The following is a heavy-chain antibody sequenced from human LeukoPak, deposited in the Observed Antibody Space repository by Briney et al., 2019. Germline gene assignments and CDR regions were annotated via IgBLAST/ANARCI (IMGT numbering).Heavy chain of an antibody. D-gene: IGHD4-17*01. J-gene: IGHJ5*02. CDR1: GFTFSSYW. V-gene: IGHV3-7*01. Sequence: GGSLRLSCAASGFTFSSYWMSWVRQAPGKGLEWVANIKQDGGEKYYVDSVKGRFTISRNNAKNSLYLQMNSLRAEDTAVYYCARVGSKDYGDLFDPWGQGTLVTVSS. CDR2: IKQDGGEK. CDR3: ARVGSKDYGDLFDP.